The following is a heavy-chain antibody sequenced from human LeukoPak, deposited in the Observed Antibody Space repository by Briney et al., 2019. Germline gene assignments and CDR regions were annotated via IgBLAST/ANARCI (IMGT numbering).Heavy chain of an antibody. V-gene: IGHV1-24*01. Sequence: GESLKISCKVSGYTLTELSMHWVRQAPGKGLEWMGGFDPEGGETIYAQKFQGRVTMTEDTSTDTAYMELSSLRSEDTAVYYCATASEPRYYYGSGSYHNWFDPWGQGTLVTVSS. J-gene: IGHJ5*02. CDR2: FDPEGGET. CDR3: ATASEPRYYYGSGSYHNWFDP. D-gene: IGHD3-10*01. CDR1: GYTLTELS.